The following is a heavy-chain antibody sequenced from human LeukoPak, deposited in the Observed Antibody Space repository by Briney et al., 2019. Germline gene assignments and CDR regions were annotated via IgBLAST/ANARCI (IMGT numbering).Heavy chain of an antibody. V-gene: IGHV3-11*04. CDR1: GFIFSDYY. D-gene: IGHD2-15*01. CDR3: ARRTRSQDFDY. Sequence: GGSLRLSCAASGFIFSDYYMTWIRQAPGKGLEWVSYITNIDSTKKYADSVKDRFTISRDNAKNSLFLQMNSLRAEDTAVYYCARRTRSQDFDYWGQGTLVTVSS. CDR2: ITNIDSTK. J-gene: IGHJ4*02.